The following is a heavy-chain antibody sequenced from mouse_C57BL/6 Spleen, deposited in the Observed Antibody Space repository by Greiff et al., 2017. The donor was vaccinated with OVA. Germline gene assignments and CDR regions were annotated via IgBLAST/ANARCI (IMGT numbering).Heavy chain of an antibody. Sequence: EVMLVESGGGLVKPGGSLKLSCEASGFTFSDYGMHWVRQAPAKGLEWVAYISRGSSTIYYADTVKGRFTISIDNAKNTLFLQMTSLMSEDTAMYDCSRSYYSDYYAMDYWGQGTSVTVSS. D-gene: IGHD2-12*01. V-gene: IGHV5-17*01. CDR3: SRSYYSDYYAMDY. CDR2: ISRGSSTI. J-gene: IGHJ4*01. CDR1: GFTFSDYG.